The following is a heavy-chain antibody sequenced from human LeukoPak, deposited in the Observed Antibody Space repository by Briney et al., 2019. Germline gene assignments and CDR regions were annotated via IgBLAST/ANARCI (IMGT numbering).Heavy chain of an antibody. Sequence: EASVKVSCKGSGYTFTSYDINWVRQATGQGLEWMGWMNPNSGNTGYAQKFQGRVTITRNTSISTAYMELNTMRSEDTAVYYCARAKPITIFGGGISYYYYYMDVWGKGTTVTVSS. V-gene: IGHV1-8*03. D-gene: IGHD3-3*01. CDR1: GYTFTSYD. J-gene: IGHJ6*03. CDR2: MNPNSGNT. CDR3: ARAKPITIFGGGISYYYYYMDV.